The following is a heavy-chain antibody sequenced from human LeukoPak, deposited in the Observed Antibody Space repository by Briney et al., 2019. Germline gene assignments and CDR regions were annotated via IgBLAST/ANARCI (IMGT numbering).Heavy chain of an antibody. D-gene: IGHD6-13*01. J-gene: IGHJ4*02. CDR1: GFTFSSYG. V-gene: IGHV3-30*18. CDR2: ISYDGSNK. Sequence: PGRSLRLSCAASGFTFSSYGMHWVRQAPGKGLEWAAVISYDGSNKYYADSVKGRFTISRDNSKNTLYLQMNSLRAEDRAVYYCAKDGEYSSSWYYFDYWGQGTLVTVSS. CDR3: AKDGEYSSSWYYFDY.